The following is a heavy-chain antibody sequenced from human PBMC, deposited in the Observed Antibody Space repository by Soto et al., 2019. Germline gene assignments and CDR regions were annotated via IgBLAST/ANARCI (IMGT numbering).Heavy chain of an antibody. Sequence: ASVKVSCKAPGDTFTSYYMHWVRQAPGHGLEWMGVINPNGGSTRFAQKFQGRVTMTSDTSTSTVYMELSSLTSEDTAVYYCARGGEMATTKDYYYGMDVWGQGTTVTVSS. CDR2: INPNGGST. CDR1: GDTFTSYY. CDR3: ARGGEMATTKDYYYGMDV. V-gene: IGHV1-46*01. D-gene: IGHD5-12*01. J-gene: IGHJ6*02.